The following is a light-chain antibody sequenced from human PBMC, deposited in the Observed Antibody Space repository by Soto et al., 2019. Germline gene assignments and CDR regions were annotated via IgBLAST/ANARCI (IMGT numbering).Light chain of an antibody. V-gene: IGKV1-5*03. CDR3: QQYNSYPHT. J-gene: IGKJ2*01. CDR2: KTS. CDR1: QSISSW. Sequence: DIQLTQFTSTLSPSVGDRVTITCRASQSISSWLAWYQQKPGKAPKLLIYKTSNLQSGVPSRFSGSGSGTEFTLTISTLQPDDFATYYCQQYNSYPHTFGQGTKLEIK.